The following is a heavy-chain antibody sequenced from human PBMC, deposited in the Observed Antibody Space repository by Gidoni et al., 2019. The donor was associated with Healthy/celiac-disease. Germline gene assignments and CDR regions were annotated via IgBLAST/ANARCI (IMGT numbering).Heavy chain of an antibody. Sequence: QVQLVESGGGVVQPGRSLRLSCAASGFTFSSYAMHWVRQAPGKGLEWVAVISYDGSNKYYADSVKGRFTISRDNSKNTLYLQMNSLRAEDTAVYYCARALVYCSSTSCYGTSLDYWGQGTLVTVSS. V-gene: IGHV3-30-3*01. J-gene: IGHJ4*02. D-gene: IGHD2-2*01. CDR3: ARALVYCSSTSCYGTSLDY. CDR1: GFTFSSYA. CDR2: ISYDGSNK.